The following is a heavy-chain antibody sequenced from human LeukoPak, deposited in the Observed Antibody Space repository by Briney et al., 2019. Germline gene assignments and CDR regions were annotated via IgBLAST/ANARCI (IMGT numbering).Heavy chain of an antibody. J-gene: IGHJ4*02. CDR3: ARARGYYGSGSYYSPLDY. Sequence: PSETPSLTCAVYGGSFSGYYWSWIRQPPGKGLEWIGEINHSGSANYNPSPKSRVTISVDTSKNQFSLKLSSVTAADTAVYYCARARGYYGSGSYYSPLDYWGQGTLVTVSS. V-gene: IGHV4-34*01. D-gene: IGHD3-10*01. CDR2: INHSGSA. CDR1: GGSFSGYY.